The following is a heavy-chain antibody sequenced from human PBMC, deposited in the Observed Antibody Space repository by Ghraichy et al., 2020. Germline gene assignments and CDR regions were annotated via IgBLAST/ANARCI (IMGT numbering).Heavy chain of an antibody. CDR2: IRSKANSYAT. CDR1: GFTFSGSA. Sequence: GGSLRLSCAASGFTFSGSAMHWVHQASGKGLEWVGRIRSKANSYATAYAASVKGRFTISRDDSKNTAYLQMNSLKTEDTAVYYCTRHGYYGSGAIDYWGQGTLVTVSS. CDR3: TRHGYYGSGAIDY. D-gene: IGHD3-10*01. V-gene: IGHV3-73*01. J-gene: IGHJ4*02.